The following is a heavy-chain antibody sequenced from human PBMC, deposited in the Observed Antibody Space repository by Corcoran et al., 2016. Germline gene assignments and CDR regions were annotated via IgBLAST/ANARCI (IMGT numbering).Heavy chain of an antibody. Sequence: QVQLQQWGAGLLKPSETLSLTCAVYGGSFSGYYWSWIRQPPGKGLEWIGEINHSGSTNYNPSLKSRVTISVDTSKNQFSLKLSSVTAADTAVYYCASVSFRRGGYSYGQGSTVFDYWGQGTLVTVSS. J-gene: IGHJ4*02. CDR2: INHSGST. CDR1: GGSFSGYY. V-gene: IGHV4-34*01. D-gene: IGHD5-18*01. CDR3: ASVSFRRGGYSYGQGSTVFDY.